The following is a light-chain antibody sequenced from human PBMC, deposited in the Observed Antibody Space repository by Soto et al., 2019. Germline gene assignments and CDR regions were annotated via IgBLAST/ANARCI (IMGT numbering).Light chain of an antibody. CDR1: SXDVGGYNY. V-gene: IGLV2-14*03. CDR2: DVS. CDR3: MSYTSSITLV. J-gene: IGLJ1*01. Sequence: QSVLTQPASVSGSAGQSVTISCTGTSXDVGGYNYVSWYQQHPGKAPKLMIYDVSNRPSGVSNRFSGSKSGNTASLTISGLQAEDEADYYCMSYTSSITLVFGTGTKVTVL.